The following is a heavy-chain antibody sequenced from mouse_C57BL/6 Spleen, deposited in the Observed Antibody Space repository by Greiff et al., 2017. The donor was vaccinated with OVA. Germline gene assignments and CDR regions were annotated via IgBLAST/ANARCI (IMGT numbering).Heavy chain of an antibody. CDR1: GYTFTSYT. J-gene: IGHJ2*01. CDR3: ARRAYDYDELDY. CDR2: INPSSGYT. D-gene: IGHD2-4*01. V-gene: IGHV1-4*01. Sequence: VKLMESGAELARPGASVKMSCKASGYTFTSYTMHWVKQRPGQGLEWIGYINPSSGYTKYNQKFKDKATLTADKSSSTAYMQLSSLTSEDSAVYYCARRAYDYDELDYWGQGTTLTVSS.